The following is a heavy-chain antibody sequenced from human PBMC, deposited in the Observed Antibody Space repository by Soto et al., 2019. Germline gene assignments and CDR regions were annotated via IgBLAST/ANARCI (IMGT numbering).Heavy chain of an antibody. CDR1: GFTFSSYG. Sequence: QVQLVESGGGVVQPGRSLRLSCAASGFTFSSYGMHWVRQAPGKGLEWVAVIWYDGSNKYYADSVKGRFTISRDNSKNTLYLQMNSLRAEDTAVYYCARWDSGSPMLGAFDIWCQGTMVTVSS. J-gene: IGHJ3*02. D-gene: IGHD1-26*01. CDR2: IWYDGSNK. CDR3: ARWDSGSPMLGAFDI. V-gene: IGHV3-33*01.